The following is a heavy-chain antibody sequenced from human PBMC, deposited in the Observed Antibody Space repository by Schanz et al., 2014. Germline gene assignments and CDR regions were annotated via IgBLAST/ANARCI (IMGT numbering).Heavy chain of an antibody. CDR1: GFSVGNKY. J-gene: IGHJ3*02. CDR2: ISGSGGST. Sequence: EVQLVQSGGGLVPPGGSLRLSCAASGFSVGNKYMNWVRQAPGKGLEWVSAISGSGGSTYYADSVKGRFTISRDNSKSTLYLQMNSLRAEDTAVYYCAKGRFGELSAFDIWGQGTMVTVSS. V-gene: IGHV3-23*04. D-gene: IGHD3-10*01. CDR3: AKGRFGELSAFDI.